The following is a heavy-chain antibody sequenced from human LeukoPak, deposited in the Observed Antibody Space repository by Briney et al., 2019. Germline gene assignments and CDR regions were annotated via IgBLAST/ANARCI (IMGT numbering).Heavy chain of an antibody. CDR2: INPSGGST. J-gene: IGHJ6*02. CDR1: GYTFTSYH. Sequence: ASAKVSCEASGYTFTSYHMNWVRQAPRQGLEWMGIINPSGGSTSYAQKFQGRVTMTRDASTSTVYMDLSSLRSEDTAVYYCARGYGDYGMNVWGQGTTVTVSS. V-gene: IGHV1-46*01. D-gene: IGHD5-18*01. CDR3: ARGYGDYGMNV.